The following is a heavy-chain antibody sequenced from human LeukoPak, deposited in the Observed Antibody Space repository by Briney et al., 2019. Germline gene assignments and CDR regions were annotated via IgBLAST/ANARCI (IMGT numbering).Heavy chain of an antibody. V-gene: IGHV1-2*02. CDR2: INPNSGGT. D-gene: IGHD3-10*01. Sequence: ASVKVSCKASGYTFTGYYMHWVRQAPGQGLEWMGWINPNSGGTNYAQKFQGRVTMTRDTSISTAYMELSRLRSDNTAVYYCARGAHFRWFGELSKNWFDPWGQGTLVTVSS. CDR1: GYTFTGYY. CDR3: ARGAHFRWFGELSKNWFDP. J-gene: IGHJ5*02.